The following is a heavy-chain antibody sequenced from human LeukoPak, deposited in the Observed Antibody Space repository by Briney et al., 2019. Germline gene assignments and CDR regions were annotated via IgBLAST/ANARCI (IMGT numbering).Heavy chain of an antibody. CDR2: INNDGSST. D-gene: IGHD4-23*01. CDR3: VRIPVARNFDL. V-gene: IGHV3-74*01. J-gene: IGHJ2*01. CDR1: GFTFSSYW. Sequence: GGSLRLSCAASGFTFSSYWMHWVRHAPGEGLVWVSRINNDGSSTIYADSVKGRFTISRDNVKSTLHLQMNNLRAEDTAVYYCVRIPVARNFDLWGRGTLVTVSS.